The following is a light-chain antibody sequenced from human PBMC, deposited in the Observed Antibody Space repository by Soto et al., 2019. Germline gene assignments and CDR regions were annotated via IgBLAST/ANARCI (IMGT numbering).Light chain of an antibody. CDR3: QQYYASSWT. CDR1: QSISSTY. J-gene: IGKJ1*01. V-gene: IGKV3-20*01. CDR2: AAS. Sequence: EIVLTQSPGTLSSSPGERATLSCRASQSISSTYLAWYRQKPGQAPRLLIYAASSRATGIPDRFSGSGSGTDFTLTISRLEPEDFAVYYCQQYYASSWTFGQGTK.